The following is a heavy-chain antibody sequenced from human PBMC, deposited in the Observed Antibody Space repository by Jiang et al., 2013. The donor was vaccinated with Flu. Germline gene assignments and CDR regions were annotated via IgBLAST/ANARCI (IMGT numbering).Heavy chain of an antibody. CDR1: SSYA. V-gene: IGHV3-23*01. J-gene: IGHJ3*02. Sequence: SSYAMSWVRQAPGKGLEWVSAISGSGGSTYYADSVKGRFTISRDNSKNTLYLQMNSLRAEDTAVYYCAKAAYDFWSGYYHHAFDIWGQGTMVTVSS. D-gene: IGHD3-3*01. CDR3: AKAAYDFWSGYYHHAFDI. CDR2: ISGSGGST.